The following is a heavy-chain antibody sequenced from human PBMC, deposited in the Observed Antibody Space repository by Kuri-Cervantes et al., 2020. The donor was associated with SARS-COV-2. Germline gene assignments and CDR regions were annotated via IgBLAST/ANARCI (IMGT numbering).Heavy chain of an antibody. Sequence: GESLKISCAASGFIFSTYSMNWVRQAPGKGLEWVSYISSSSSTIYYADSVKGRFTISRDNAKNSLYLQMNSLRDEDTAVYYCARVLDYYDSSGYFDWGQGTMVTVSS. D-gene: IGHD3-22*01. CDR3: ARVLDYYDSSGYFD. V-gene: IGHV3-48*02. J-gene: IGHJ3*01. CDR1: GFIFSTYS. CDR2: ISSSSSTI.